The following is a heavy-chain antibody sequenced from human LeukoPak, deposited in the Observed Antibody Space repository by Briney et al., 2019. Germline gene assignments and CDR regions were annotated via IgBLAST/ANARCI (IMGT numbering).Heavy chain of an antibody. Sequence: GASVKVSCKASGGTFSSYAISWVRQAPGQGLEWIGGIIPIFGTANYAQKFQGRVTITADESTSTAYMELSSLRSEDTAVYYCARDQIAARNWFDPWGQGTLVTVSS. V-gene: IGHV1-69*01. D-gene: IGHD6-6*01. CDR3: ARDQIAARNWFDP. J-gene: IGHJ5*02. CDR1: GGTFSSYA. CDR2: IIPIFGTA.